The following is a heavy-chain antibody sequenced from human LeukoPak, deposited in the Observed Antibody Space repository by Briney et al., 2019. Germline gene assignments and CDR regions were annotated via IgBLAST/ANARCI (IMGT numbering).Heavy chain of an antibody. Sequence: GGSLRLSCSASGFTFSSYWMSWVRQAPGKGLEWVANIKQDGSEKYYVDSVKGRFTISRDNAKNSLYLQMNSLRAEDTAVYYCARGGVNTFWSGYYGDAFDIWGQGTMVTVSS. J-gene: IGHJ3*02. CDR1: GFTFSSYW. CDR2: IKQDGSEK. D-gene: IGHD3-3*01. CDR3: ARGGVNTFWSGYYGDAFDI. V-gene: IGHV3-7*01.